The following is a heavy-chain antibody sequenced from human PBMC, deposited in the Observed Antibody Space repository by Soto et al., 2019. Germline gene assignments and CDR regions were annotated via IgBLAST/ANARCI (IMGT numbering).Heavy chain of an antibody. J-gene: IGHJ6*02. Sequence: GGSLRLSCEASEFTFSSYAMHWVRQAPGRGLEWVALISFDGSKEYYADSVKGRFIISRDNSRSMVYLQMDSLRPDDTAIYYCARKITRWSYHYGMDVWGQGTTVTVSS. CDR1: EFTFSSYA. V-gene: IGHV3-30*03. CDR3: ARKITRWSYHYGMDV. D-gene: IGHD2-15*01. CDR2: ISFDGSKE.